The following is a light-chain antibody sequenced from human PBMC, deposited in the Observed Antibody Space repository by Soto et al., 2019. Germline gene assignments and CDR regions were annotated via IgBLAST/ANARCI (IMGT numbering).Light chain of an antibody. V-gene: IGKV3-11*01. J-gene: IGKJ5*01. CDR1: QSVSSY. Sequence: EIVLTQSPATLSLSPGERATLSCRASQSVSSYLAWYQQKPGQAPRLLIYDASNRATGIPARFSGSGSGTIFTLTFSSLEPEDFAVYYCQQRSNWPPITFGQGTRLEIK. CDR2: DAS. CDR3: QQRSNWPPIT.